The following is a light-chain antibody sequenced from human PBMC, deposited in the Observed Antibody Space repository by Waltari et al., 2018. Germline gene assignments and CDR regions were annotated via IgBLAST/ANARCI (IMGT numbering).Light chain of an antibody. CDR1: SSAVGGYNL. J-gene: IGLJ1*01. Sequence: QSALTQFASVSGSPGQSITISCTGTSSAVGGYNLVSWYQQHPGSAPKLIIYDVTKRPSGVSNRFSGSKSGNTASLTISGLQAEDEADYYCCSFAGSISVFTVFGTGTTVTVL. CDR3: CSFAGSISVFTV. V-gene: IGLV2-23*02. CDR2: DVT.